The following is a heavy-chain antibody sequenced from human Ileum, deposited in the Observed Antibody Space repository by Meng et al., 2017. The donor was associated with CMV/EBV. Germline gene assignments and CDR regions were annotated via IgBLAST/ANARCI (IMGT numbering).Heavy chain of an antibody. CDR2: INHSGRT. CDR1: DGSFSDYV. CDR3: ARGQRITLVRGGRFDP. J-gene: IGHJ5*02. Sequence: YDGSFSDYVWAWIRQPPGKGLEWIGEINHSGRTNYNPSLKSRVTISVDTSKNQFSLKLSSVTAADTAVYYCARGQRITLVRGGRFDPWGQGTLVTVSS. V-gene: IGHV4-34*01. D-gene: IGHD3-10*01.